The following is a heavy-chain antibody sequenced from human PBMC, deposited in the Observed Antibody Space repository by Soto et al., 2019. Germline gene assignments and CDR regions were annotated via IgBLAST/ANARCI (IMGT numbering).Heavy chain of an antibody. CDR2: ISHGGGNI. CDR3: AKDLTYYGEYGPLFYGLDV. J-gene: IGHJ6*02. Sequence: QVQLVESGGGVVQPGRSLRLACAACRFNFNSYGMHWVRQAPGKGLEWVAGISHGGGNIYYQYSVKGLFTISRDNSKNTLYLQMNSLRAEATAVYYCAKDLTYYGEYGPLFYGLDVWGQGTTVTVSS. V-gene: IGHV3-30*18. CDR1: RFNFNSYG. D-gene: IGHD4-17*01.